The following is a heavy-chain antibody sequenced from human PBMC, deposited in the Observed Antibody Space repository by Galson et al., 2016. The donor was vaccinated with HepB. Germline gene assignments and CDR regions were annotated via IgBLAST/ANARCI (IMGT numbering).Heavy chain of an antibody. J-gene: IGHJ4*02. V-gene: IGHV3-30*04. CDR2: ISYDGRNK. CDR1: RFTFSTYA. CDR3: AKDPLLLGVVMSAATS. Sequence: SLRLSCAASRFTFSTYAMHWVRQAPGKGLEWVALISYDGRNKNYVDSVKGRFTISRDNSKNTLYLQMNSLRAEDTAVYYCAKDPLLLGVVMSAATSWGQGTLVTVSP. D-gene: IGHD2-15*01.